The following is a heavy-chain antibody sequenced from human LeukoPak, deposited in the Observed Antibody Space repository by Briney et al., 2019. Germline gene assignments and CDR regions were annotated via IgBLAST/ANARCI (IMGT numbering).Heavy chain of an antibody. CDR1: GYTFTGYY. V-gene: IGHV1-2*02. CDR3: ARTYTVSSDFDY. CDR2: INPNSGGT. Sequence: ASVKVSCKASGYTFTGYYVHWVRQALGQGLEWMGWINPNSGGTNYAQRFQDRVSMTRDTYISTAYMELSRLRSDDTAVYYCARTYTVSSDFDYWGLGTLVTVSS. D-gene: IGHD6-6*01. J-gene: IGHJ4*02.